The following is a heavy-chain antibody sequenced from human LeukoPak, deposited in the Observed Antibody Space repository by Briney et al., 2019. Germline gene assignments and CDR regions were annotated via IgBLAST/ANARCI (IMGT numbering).Heavy chain of an antibody. V-gene: IGHV3-48*01. J-gene: IGHJ6*02. Sequence: GGSLRLSCAASGFTFSSYNMNWVRQAPGKGLEWVSYISTSTTTIYYADSVKGRFTISRDNAKNSLYLQMSSLRVEDTAVYYCARERYYYGLDVWGQGTTVTVSS. CDR2: ISTSTTTI. CDR3: ARERYYYGLDV. CDR1: GFTFSSYN.